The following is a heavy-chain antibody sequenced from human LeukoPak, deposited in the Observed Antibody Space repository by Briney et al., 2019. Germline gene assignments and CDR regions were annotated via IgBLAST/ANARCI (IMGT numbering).Heavy chain of an antibody. V-gene: IGHV3-53*01. CDR1: GITVSTNY. Sequence: PGGSLRLSCAASGITVSTNYMSWVRQAPGKGLEWVPIAFSDGRTFYADSVKGRFTISRDSSKNTVFLQMNSLRAEDTAVYYCARGDFDYWGQGTLVTVSS. CDR3: ARGDFDY. CDR2: AFSDGRT. J-gene: IGHJ4*02.